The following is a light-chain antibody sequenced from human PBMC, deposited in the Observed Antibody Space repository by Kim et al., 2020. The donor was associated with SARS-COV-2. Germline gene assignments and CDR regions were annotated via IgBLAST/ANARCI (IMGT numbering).Light chain of an antibody. CDR1: QSIDYY. Sequence: SVGDRGTINCLVRQSIDYYLNWYQHRPGKAPKCLIHAASSLQSAVPSRFSGSGSGTDFTLTISGLQPEDFTTYFCQQSYSTPHITFGPGTRLEIK. CDR3: QQSYSTPHIT. CDR2: AAS. J-gene: IGKJ5*01. V-gene: IGKV1-39*01.